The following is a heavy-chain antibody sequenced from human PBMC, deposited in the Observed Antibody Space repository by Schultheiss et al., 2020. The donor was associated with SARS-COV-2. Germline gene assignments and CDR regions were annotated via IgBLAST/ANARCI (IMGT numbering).Heavy chain of an antibody. CDR2: ISSSSSYI. V-gene: IGHV3-21*01. J-gene: IGHJ3*02. CDR3: ARAPSRTRPMIVVVPDI. CDR1: GFTFSSYS. Sequence: GESLKISCAASGFTFSSYSMNWVRQAPGKGLEWVSSISSSSSYIYYADSVKGRFTISRDNAKNSLYLQMNSLRAEDTAVYYCARAPSRTRPMIVVVPDIWGQGTMVTVSS. D-gene: IGHD3-22*01.